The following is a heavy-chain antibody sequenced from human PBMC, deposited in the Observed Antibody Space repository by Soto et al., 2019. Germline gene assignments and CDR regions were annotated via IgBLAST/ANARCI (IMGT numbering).Heavy chain of an antibody. CDR1: GYSFTSYW. CDR2: IYPGDSDT. CDR3: ARHMGQGEVPAAIVGPYYYYGMDV. Sequence: PGESLKISCNGSGYSFTSYWIGWVRQMPGKGLEWMGIIYPGDSDTRYSPSFQGQVTISADKSISTAYLQWSSLKASDTAMYYCARHMGQGEVPAAIVGPYYYYGMDVWGQGTTVTVSS. J-gene: IGHJ6*02. V-gene: IGHV5-51*01. D-gene: IGHD2-2*01.